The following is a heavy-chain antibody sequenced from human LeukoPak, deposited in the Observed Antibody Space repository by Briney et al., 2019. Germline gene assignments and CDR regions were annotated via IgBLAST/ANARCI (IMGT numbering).Heavy chain of an antibody. J-gene: IGHJ4*02. D-gene: IGHD3-10*01. CDR3: AKVKAMVRGVIIDGHDY. Sequence: PGGSLRLSCAASRFTLSNYWMSWVRQAPGKGLEWVANIKQDGSETYYVDSVKGRFTISRDNAKNSLSLQMNSLRAEDTAVYYCAKVKAMVRGVIIDGHDYWGQGTLVTVSS. V-gene: IGHV3-7*01. CDR1: RFTLSNYW. CDR2: IKQDGSET.